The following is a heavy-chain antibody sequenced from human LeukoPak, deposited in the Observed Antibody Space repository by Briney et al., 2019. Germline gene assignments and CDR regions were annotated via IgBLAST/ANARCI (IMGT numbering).Heavy chain of an antibody. CDR3: ARSRPDENVLRFSPYYYGMDV. Sequence: ASVKVSCKASGGTFSSYAISWVRQAPGQGLEWMGGIIPIFGTANYAQKFQGRVTITADESTSTAYMELSSLRSEDTAVYYCARSRPDENVLRFSPYYYGMDVWGQGTTVTVSS. J-gene: IGHJ6*02. V-gene: IGHV1-69*13. D-gene: IGHD3-3*01. CDR1: GGTFSSYA. CDR2: IIPIFGTA.